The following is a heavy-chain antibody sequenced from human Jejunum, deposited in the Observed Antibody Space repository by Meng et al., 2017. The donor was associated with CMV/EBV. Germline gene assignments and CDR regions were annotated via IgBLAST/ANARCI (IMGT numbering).Heavy chain of an antibody. CDR1: FCSYG. Sequence: FCSYGVSWVRQAPGKGLGWVSGISGSGGSTYYADSVKGRFTISRDNPKNTLYLQMNSLRAEDTAVYYCAKHPSVVVVSSAASEPDYWGQGTLVTVSS. CDR3: AKHPSVVVVSSAASEPDY. D-gene: IGHD2-15*01. CDR2: ISGSGGST. J-gene: IGHJ4*02. V-gene: IGHV3-23*01.